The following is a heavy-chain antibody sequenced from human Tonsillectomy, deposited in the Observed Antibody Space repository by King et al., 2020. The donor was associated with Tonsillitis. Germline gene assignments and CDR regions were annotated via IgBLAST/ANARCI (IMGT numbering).Heavy chain of an antibody. V-gene: IGHV1-46*01. CDR3: ARGPGGSDAFDI. D-gene: IGHD1-26*01. CDR1: GYTFTSYY. Sequence: QLVQSGAEVKKPGASVKVSCKASGYTFTSYYMHWMRQAPGQGLEWMGIINPSGGSTTYAQKFQGRVTMTRDASTSTVYMELSSLRSEDTAVYYCARGPGGSDAFDIWGQGTMVTVSS. J-gene: IGHJ3*02. CDR2: INPSGGST.